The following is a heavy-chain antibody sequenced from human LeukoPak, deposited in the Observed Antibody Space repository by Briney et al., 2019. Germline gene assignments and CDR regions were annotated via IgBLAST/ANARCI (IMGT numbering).Heavy chain of an antibody. CDR2: INTSGST. J-gene: IGHJ4*02. Sequence: SETLSLTCTVSGGSISSYFWYWIRQPAGKGLEWIGRINTSGSTNFNPSLKSRVTMSVDTSKNQFSLKLTSVTAADTALYYCARYRQESNGQFDYWGQGTLVTVSS. V-gene: IGHV4-4*07. CDR3: ARYRQESNGQFDY. D-gene: IGHD2-8*01. CDR1: GGSISSYF.